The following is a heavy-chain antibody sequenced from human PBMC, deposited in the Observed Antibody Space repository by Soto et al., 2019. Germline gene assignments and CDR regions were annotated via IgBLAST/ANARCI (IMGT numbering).Heavy chain of an antibody. Sequence: QVQLVQSGAEVKKPGASVKVSCKASGYTFTSYGISWVRPAPGQGLEWMGWISAYNGNTNYAQKLQGRGTMTTDSSTSTAYMELRSLRSGDKAVYYCASSLLVGYGLEGESDWGQGTLVTVSS. CDR1: GYTFTSYG. CDR2: ISAYNGNT. D-gene: IGHD5-18*01. CDR3: ASSLLVGYGLEGESD. V-gene: IGHV1-18*01. J-gene: IGHJ4*02.